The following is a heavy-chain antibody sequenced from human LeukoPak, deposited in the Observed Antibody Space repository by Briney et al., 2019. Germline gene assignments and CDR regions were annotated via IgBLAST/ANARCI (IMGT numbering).Heavy chain of an antibody. V-gene: IGHV4-34*01. J-gene: IGHJ4*02. D-gene: IGHD3-22*01. CDR2: INHSGST. CDR3: ARQGWITMIVVVTTPFDY. CDR1: GGSFSGYY. Sequence: SETLSLTCAVYGGSFSGYYWSWIRQPPGKGLEWIGEINHSGSTNYNPSLKSRVTISVDTSKHQFSLKLSSVTAADTAVYYCARQGWITMIVVVTTPFDYWGQGTLATVSS.